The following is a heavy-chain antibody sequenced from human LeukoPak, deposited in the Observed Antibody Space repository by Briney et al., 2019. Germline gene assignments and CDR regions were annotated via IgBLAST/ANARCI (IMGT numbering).Heavy chain of an antibody. D-gene: IGHD4-23*01. V-gene: IGHV4-59*01. J-gene: IGHJ3*02. CDR2: IYYSGST. CDR3: ARDLYGGNSDAFDI. Sequence: SETLSLTCTVSGGSISSYYWSWIRRPPGKGLEWIGYIYYSGSTNYNPSLKSRVTISVDTSKKQFSLKLSSVTAADTAVYYCARDLYGGNSDAFDIWGQGTMVTVSS. CDR1: GGSISSYY.